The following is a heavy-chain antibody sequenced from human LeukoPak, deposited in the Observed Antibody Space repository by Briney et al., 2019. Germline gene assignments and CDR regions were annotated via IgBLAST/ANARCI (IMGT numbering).Heavy chain of an antibody. CDR3: ARGQNYYDSSGYHY. CDR1: GGSFSGYY. D-gene: IGHD3-22*01. CDR2: INHSGST. V-gene: IGHV4-34*01. J-gene: IGHJ4*02. Sequence: SETLSLTCAVYGGSFSGYYWSWIRQPPGKGLERIGEINHSGSTNYNPSLKSRVTISVDTSKNQFSLKLSSVTAADTAVYYCARGQNYYDSSGYHYWGQGTLVAVSS.